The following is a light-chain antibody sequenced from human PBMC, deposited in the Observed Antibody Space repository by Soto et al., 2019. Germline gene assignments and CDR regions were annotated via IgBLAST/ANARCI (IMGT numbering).Light chain of an antibody. CDR3: QQYYDIPYT. CDR2: WAS. CDR1: QSVLYSSNNKNH. V-gene: IGKV4-1*01. Sequence: DIVMTQSPDSLAVSLGERATINCKSSQSVLYSSNNKNHLAWYQQKPGQPPKLLIYWASTREFGVPDRLSGSGSGTDFTLTISDLQAEDVAVSYCQQYYDIPYTFGQGTKLEIK. J-gene: IGKJ2*01.